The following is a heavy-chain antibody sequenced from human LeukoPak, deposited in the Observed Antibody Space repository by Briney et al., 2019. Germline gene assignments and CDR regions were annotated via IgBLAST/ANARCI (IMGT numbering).Heavy chain of an antibody. D-gene: IGHD3-3*01. CDR3: ARVPIGDYDFWSGYFYYYYGMDV. CDR2: ISTSGSTI. J-gene: IGHJ6*02. Sequence: GGSLRLSCAASGFTFSSYEMNWVRQAPGKGLEWVSYISTSGSTIYNVDSVKGRFTISRDNAKNSLYLQMNSLRAEDTAVYYCARVPIGDYDFWSGYFYYYYGMDVWGQGTTVTVSS. V-gene: IGHV3-48*03. CDR1: GFTFSSYE.